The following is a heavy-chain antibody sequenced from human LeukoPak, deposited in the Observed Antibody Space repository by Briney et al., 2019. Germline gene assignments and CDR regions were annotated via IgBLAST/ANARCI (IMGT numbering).Heavy chain of an antibody. D-gene: IGHD5-12*01. CDR1: GVSITSGNW. Sequence: SETLSLTCGVSGVSITSGNWWSWVRHPPGKGLEWNGEIYHSGSIDYNPSLKSRVTISVDKSKNQFSLKLNSVTAADTAVYYCWHSGYESGLDYWGQGTVVTVSS. CDR2: IYHSGSI. CDR3: WHSGYESGLDY. J-gene: IGHJ4*02. V-gene: IGHV4-4*02.